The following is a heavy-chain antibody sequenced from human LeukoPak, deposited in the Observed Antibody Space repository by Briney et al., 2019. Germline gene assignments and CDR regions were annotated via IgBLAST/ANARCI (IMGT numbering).Heavy chain of an antibody. Sequence: PGRSLRLSCAASGFTFSSYAMHWVRQAPGKGLEWVAVVSNDESKKYYTDSVQGRFTISRDNSKNTLYLQMNSLRAEDTAVYYCARSEIRALAYSGYDNTYFHHWGQGTLVTVSP. CDR1: GFTFSSYA. CDR2: VSNDESKK. D-gene: IGHD5-12*01. CDR3: ARSEIRALAYSGYDNTYFHH. V-gene: IGHV3-30*04. J-gene: IGHJ1*01.